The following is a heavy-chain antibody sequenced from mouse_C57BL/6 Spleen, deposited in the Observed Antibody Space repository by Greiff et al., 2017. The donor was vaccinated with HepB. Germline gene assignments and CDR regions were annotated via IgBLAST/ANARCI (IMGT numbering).Heavy chain of an antibody. CDR3: ARRAIYYDYDGFAY. J-gene: IGHJ3*01. CDR2: IYPSDSET. D-gene: IGHD2-4*01. Sequence: QVQLQQSGAELVRPGSSVKLSCKASGYTFTSYWMDWVKQRPGQGLEWIGNIYPSDSETHYNQKFKDKATLTVDKSSSTAYMQLSSLTSEDSAVYYCARRAIYYDYDGFAYWGQGTLVTVSA. CDR1: GYTFTSYW. V-gene: IGHV1-61*01.